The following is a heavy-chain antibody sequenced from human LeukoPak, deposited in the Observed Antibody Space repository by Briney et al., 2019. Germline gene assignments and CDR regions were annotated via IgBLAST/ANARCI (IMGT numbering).Heavy chain of an antibody. D-gene: IGHD2-2*01. CDR2: ISSNGGSA. CDR1: GFTFSSYA. V-gene: IGHV3-64D*06. Sequence: GGSLRLSCSASGFTFSSYAMHWVRQAPGKGLEYVSAISSNGGSAYYADSVKGRFTISRDNSKNTLYLQMSSLRAEDTAVYYCVKDRHCSSTSCYAPFDYWGQGTLVTVSS. J-gene: IGHJ4*02. CDR3: VKDRHCSSTSCYAPFDY.